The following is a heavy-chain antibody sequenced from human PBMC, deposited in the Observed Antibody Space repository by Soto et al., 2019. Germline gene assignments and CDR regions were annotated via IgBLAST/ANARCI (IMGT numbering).Heavy chain of an antibody. CDR3: ARDIVVVVAAKYGHVRPFDY. Sequence: ASVKVSCKASGYTFTSYGISWVRQAPGQGLEWMGWISAYNGNTNYAQKLQGRVTMTTDTSTSTAYMELGSLRSDDTAVYYCARDIVVVVAAKYGHVRPFDYWGQGTLVTVSS. V-gene: IGHV1-18*01. CDR2: ISAYNGNT. D-gene: IGHD2-15*01. CDR1: GYTFTSYG. J-gene: IGHJ4*02.